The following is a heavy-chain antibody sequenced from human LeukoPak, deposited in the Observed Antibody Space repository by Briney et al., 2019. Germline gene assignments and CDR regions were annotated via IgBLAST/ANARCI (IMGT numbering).Heavy chain of an antibody. V-gene: IGHV1-69*05. CDR1: GGTFSSYA. CDR2: IIPIFGTA. CDR3: ARDLRGDLSPYGSGWHGSGYYYCYYMDV. J-gene: IGHJ6*03. D-gene: IGHD6-19*01. Sequence: SVKVSCKASGGTFSSYAISWVRQAPGQGLEWMGRIIPIFGTANYTQKFQGRATITTDESTSTAYMELSSLRSEDTAVYYCARDLRGDLSPYGSGWHGSGYYYCYYMDVWGKGTTVTVSS.